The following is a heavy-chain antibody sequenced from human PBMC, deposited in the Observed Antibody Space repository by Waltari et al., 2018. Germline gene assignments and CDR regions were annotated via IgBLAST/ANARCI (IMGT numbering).Heavy chain of an antibody. CDR2: IIPIFGTA. V-gene: IGHV1-69*05. CDR3: ARDPLYYYGMDV. CDR1: GGTFSSYT. J-gene: IGHJ6*02. Sequence: QVQLVQSGAEEKKPGSSVKVSCKASGGTFSSYTISWVQQAPGQGLEWIGCIIPIFGTANYAQKFQGRVTITTDESTSTAYMELSSLRSEDTAVYYCARDPLYYYGMDVWGQGTTVTVSS.